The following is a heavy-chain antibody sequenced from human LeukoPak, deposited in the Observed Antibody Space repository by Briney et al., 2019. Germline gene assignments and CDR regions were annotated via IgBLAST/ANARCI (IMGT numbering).Heavy chain of an antibody. CDR2: ITISGHTK. CDR3: ARGDPHADL. CDR1: GFDLSTYE. V-gene: IGHV3-48*03. Sequence: PGGSLRLSCAAYGFDLSTYEMNWVRQAPGKGLEGIADITISGHTKNYEDYVKGRLPPSRDNARTSLYLQMNSLRVEDTGVYYCARGDPHADLWGQGTLVTVSS. J-gene: IGHJ5*02.